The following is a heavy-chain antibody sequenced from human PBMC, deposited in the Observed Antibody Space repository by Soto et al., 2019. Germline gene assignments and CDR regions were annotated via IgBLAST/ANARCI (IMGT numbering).Heavy chain of an antibody. CDR1: GGTFSRYA. D-gene: IGHD2-15*01. J-gene: IGHJ5*02. CDR3: ARDLLACSQEVVEFDP. V-gene: IGHV1-69*13. CDR2: IIPMFGTT. Sequence: SVKVSCKASGGTFSRYAISWVRQAPGQGLEWMGGIIPMFGTTNYAQKFQGRVTITADESTTTAYMELSSLRSEDTAVYYCARDLLACSQEVVEFDPWGQRTLVTVSS.